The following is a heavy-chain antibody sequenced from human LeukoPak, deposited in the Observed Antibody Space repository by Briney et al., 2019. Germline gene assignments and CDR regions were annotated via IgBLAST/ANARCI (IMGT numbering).Heavy chain of an antibody. CDR2: IYPGDSDT. D-gene: IGHD2-2*01. J-gene: IGHJ3*02. CDR3: ARRAYQLLFGAFDI. Sequence: GESLKISCKGSGYSFTSYWIGWVRQMPGKGLEWMGIIYPGDSDTRYSPPFRGQVTISADKSISTAYLQWSSLKASDTAMYYCARRAYQLLFGAFDIWGQGTMVTVSS. V-gene: IGHV5-51*01. CDR1: GYSFTSYW.